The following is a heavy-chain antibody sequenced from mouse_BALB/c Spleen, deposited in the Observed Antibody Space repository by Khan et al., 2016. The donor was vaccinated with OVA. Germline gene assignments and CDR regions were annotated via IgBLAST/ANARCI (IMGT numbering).Heavy chain of an antibody. V-gene: IGHV3-2*02. CDR2: ISYSGNT. Sequence: EVQLVESGPGLVKPSQSLSLICTVTGYSITIDYAWNWIRQFPGNKLEWMGFISYSGNTKYNPSLKSRISITRDTSKNQFFLQLNSVTTEDTATYYCARVYGGDFDYWGHGTTLTVSS. CDR1: GYSITIDYA. CDR3: ARVYGGDFDY. J-gene: IGHJ2*01. D-gene: IGHD1-1*01.